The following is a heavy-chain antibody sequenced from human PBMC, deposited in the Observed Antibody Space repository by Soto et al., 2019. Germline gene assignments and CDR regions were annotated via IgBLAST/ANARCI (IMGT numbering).Heavy chain of an antibody. V-gene: IGHV3-30*18. J-gene: IGHJ4*02. CDR3: AKDRGRSWANYFEN. CDR2: ILFDGSSR. CDR1: GFTLSNYG. Sequence: QVRLVESGGGVVQPGRSLRLSCVASGFTLSNYGMHWVRQAPGKGLAWVAVILFDGSSRYYADSVKGRFTISKDNSKNTLYMQMNSLRPDDTDVYYCAKDRGRSWANYFENGGQGTGVTVSS. D-gene: IGHD6-13*01.